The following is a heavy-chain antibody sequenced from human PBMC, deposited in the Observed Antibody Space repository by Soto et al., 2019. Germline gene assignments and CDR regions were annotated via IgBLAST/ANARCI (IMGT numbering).Heavy chain of an antibody. CDR3: ARGPSSSGWNRYYYYYYMDV. CDR1: GGSISSYY. D-gene: IGHD6-19*01. V-gene: IGHV4-59*08. Sequence: SETLSLTCTVSGGSISSYYWSWIRQPPGKGLEWIGYIYYSGSTNYNPSLKSRVTISVDTSKNQLSLKLSSVTAADAAVYYCARGPSSSGWNRYYYYYYMDVWGKGTTVTVSS. J-gene: IGHJ6*03. CDR2: IYYSGST.